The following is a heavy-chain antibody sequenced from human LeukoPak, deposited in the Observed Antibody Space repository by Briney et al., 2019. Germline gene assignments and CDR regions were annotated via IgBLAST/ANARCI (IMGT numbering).Heavy chain of an antibody. V-gene: IGHV4-34*01. CDR3: GRVVVIDWFDP. Sequence: SETLSLTCAVYGGSFSGYYWSWIRQPPGKGLEWIGEINHSGSTNYNPSLKSRVTISVDTSKNQFSLKLSSVTAPDTAVYYCGRVVVIDWFDPWGQGTLVTVSS. CDR2: INHSGST. CDR1: GGSFSGYY. J-gene: IGHJ5*02. D-gene: IGHD3-22*01.